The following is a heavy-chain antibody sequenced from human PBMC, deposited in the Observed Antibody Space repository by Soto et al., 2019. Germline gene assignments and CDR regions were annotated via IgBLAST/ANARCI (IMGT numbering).Heavy chain of an antibody. Sequence: GASVKVSCKASGYTFTSYGISWVRQAPGQGLEWMGWISAYNGNTNYAQKLQGRVTMTTDTSTSTASMELRSLRSDDTAVYYCARVWEYYYDSSGSIGQAPFEFDYWG. CDR3: ARVWEYYYDSSGSIGQAPFEFDY. CDR1: GYTFTSYG. J-gene: IGHJ4*01. D-gene: IGHD3-22*01. CDR2: ISAYNGNT. V-gene: IGHV1-18*01.